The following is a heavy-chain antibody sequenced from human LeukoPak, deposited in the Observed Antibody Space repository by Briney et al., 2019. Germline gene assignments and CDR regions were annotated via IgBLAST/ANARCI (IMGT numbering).Heavy chain of an antibody. CDR3: AKPSGSGVDY. V-gene: IGHV3-30*02. D-gene: IGHD1-26*01. Sequence: GGSLRLSCAASGFTFSNYAIHWVRQAPGKGLEWVAFIRYDGSNKYYVDSVKGRFIITRDNFKNTLYLQMNSLRLEDMAVYYCAKPSGSGVDYWGRGTRVTVSS. J-gene: IGHJ4*02. CDR1: GFTFSNYA. CDR2: IRYDGSNK.